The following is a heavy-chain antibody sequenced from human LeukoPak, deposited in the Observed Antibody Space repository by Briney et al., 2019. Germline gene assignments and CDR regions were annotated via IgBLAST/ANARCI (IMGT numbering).Heavy chain of an antibody. J-gene: IGHJ6*02. Sequence: ASVKVSCKASGYTFTSYDINWVRQATGQGLEWMGWMNPNSGNTGYAQKFQGRATMTRNTSISTAYMELSSLRSEDTAVYYCARADGTTGTFYYYYYGMDVWGQGTTVTVSS. D-gene: IGHD1-1*01. CDR3: ARADGTTGTFYYYYYGMDV. CDR1: GYTFTSYD. V-gene: IGHV1-8*01. CDR2: MNPNSGNT.